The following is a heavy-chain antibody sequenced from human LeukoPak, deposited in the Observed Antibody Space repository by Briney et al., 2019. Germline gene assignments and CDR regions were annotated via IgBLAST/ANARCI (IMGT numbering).Heavy chain of an antibody. J-gene: IGHJ4*02. Sequence: SETLSLTCTVSGGSISSGSYFWGWIRQPPGKGLEWIGSIYYDGRTSYNSSLKSRVTISVDTSKNQFSLKLSSVTAADTAVYYCARGIPGYSYGPHFDYWGQGTLVTVSS. CDR3: ARGIPGYSYGPHFDY. D-gene: IGHD5-18*01. V-gene: IGHV4-39*07. CDR2: IYYDGRT. CDR1: GGSISSGSYF.